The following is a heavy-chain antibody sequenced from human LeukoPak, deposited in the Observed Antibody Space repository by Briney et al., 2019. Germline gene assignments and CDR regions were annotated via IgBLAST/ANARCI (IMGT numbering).Heavy chain of an antibody. Sequence: EGSLSLSCSASGFCFSNFAMNWVRQPPGKGLGWVAGISGRGATTFYADTVKGRFTISRDNSKYSLFLQMDNLGAEDTALYYCAHDRATVAPTGFDSWGQGTLVIVSS. CDR1: GFCFSNFA. CDR3: AHDRATVAPTGFDS. D-gene: IGHD4-23*01. V-gene: IGHV3-23*01. J-gene: IGHJ5*01. CDR2: ISGRGATT.